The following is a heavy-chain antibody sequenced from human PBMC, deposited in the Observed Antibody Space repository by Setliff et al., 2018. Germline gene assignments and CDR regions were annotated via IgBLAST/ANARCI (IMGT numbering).Heavy chain of an antibody. CDR3: ARGGTFRYFDY. Sequence: TSETLSLTCSVSGGSISSGSDYWTWIRQPAGRGLEYIGYVYYNGAADYSPSLKSRVTLSVDTSKNQFSLKLTSVTAADTAVYYCARGGTFRYFDYWGQGTPVTVSS. V-gene: IGHV4-61*10. D-gene: IGHD5-12*01. CDR1: GGSISSGSDY. J-gene: IGHJ4*02. CDR2: VYYNGAA.